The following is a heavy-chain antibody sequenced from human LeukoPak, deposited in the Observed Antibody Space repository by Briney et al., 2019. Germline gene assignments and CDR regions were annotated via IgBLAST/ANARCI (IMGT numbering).Heavy chain of an antibody. D-gene: IGHD2-2*01. CDR3: ARDGRCSSTSCYVLEVFDY. CDR2: ISYDGSNK. J-gene: IGHJ4*02. CDR1: GFTFSSYA. V-gene: IGHV3-30-3*01. Sequence: RGSLRLSCAASGFTFSSYAMHWVRQAPGKGLEWVAVISYDGSNKYYADSVKGRFTISRDNSKNTLYLQMNSLRAEDTAVYYCARDGRCSSTSCYVLEVFDYWGQGTLVTVSS.